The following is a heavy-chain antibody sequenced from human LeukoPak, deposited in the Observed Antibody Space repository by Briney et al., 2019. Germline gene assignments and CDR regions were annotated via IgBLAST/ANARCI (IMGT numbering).Heavy chain of an antibody. V-gene: IGHV4-59*01. J-gene: IGHJ6*02. CDR2: ISNSGSST. D-gene: IGHD3-10*01. Sequence: SLSPTCTLSAGSPSGVSSGWIRHPPEGELEWVGSISNSGSSTKYNPSLKSRVTIAVDTSKTQFSLHLDSATAADTAEYYCARTCRPFDGSGTNLSPGPAGMDVWGQGTTVTVSS. CDR1: AGSPSGVSS. CDR3: ARTCRPFDGSGTNLSPGPAGMDV.